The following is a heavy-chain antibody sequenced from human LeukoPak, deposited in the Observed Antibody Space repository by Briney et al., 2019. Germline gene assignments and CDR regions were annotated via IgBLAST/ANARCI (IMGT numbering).Heavy chain of an antibody. CDR1: GFTFSSYS. V-gene: IGHV3-21*01. CDR2: ISSSSSYI. CDR3: ARIGCDEENLDY. Sequence: TGGSLRLSCAASGFTFSSYSMNWVRQAPGKGLEWVSSISSSSSYIYYADSVKGRFTISRDNAKNSLYLQMNSLRAEDTAVYYCARIGCDEENLDYWGQGTLVTVSS. D-gene: IGHD2-2*01. J-gene: IGHJ4*02.